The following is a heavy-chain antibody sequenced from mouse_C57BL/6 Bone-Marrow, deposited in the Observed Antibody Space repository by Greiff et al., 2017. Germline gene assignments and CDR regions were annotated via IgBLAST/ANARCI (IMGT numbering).Heavy chain of an antibody. J-gene: IGHJ2*01. V-gene: IGHV1-81*01. CDR1: GYTFTSYG. Sequence: QVQLQQSGAELARPGASVTLSCKASGYTFTSYGISWVKQRTVQGLEWICALYPRSGNTSYNEKFKGKATLTADKSSSTAYMELRRLTSEDTAVYFCARGGLDDWGQGTTLTVSS. CDR2: LYPRSGNT. CDR3: ARGGLDD. D-gene: IGHD2-2*01.